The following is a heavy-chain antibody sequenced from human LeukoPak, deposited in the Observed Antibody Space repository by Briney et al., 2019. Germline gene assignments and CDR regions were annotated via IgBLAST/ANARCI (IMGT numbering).Heavy chain of an antibody. Sequence: GASVKVSCKVSGYTXTELSMHWVRQAPGKGLEWMGGFDPEDGETIYAQKFQGRVTMTEDTSTDTAYMELSSLRSEDTAVYYCATYSSSWYLRHVVANLLDFDYWGQGTLVTVSS. CDR3: ATYSSSWYLRHVVANLLDFDY. D-gene: IGHD6-13*01. CDR1: GYTXTELS. J-gene: IGHJ4*02. V-gene: IGHV1-24*01. CDR2: FDPEDGET.